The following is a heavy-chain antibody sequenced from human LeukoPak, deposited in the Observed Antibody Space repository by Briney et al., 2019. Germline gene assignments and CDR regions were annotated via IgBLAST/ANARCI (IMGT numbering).Heavy chain of an antibody. J-gene: IGHJ3*02. D-gene: IGHD3-22*01. CDR2: ISGSGIST. CDR3: AKSWNYYDSSGDDALDI. Sequence: GGSLRLSCAASGFTFSNYAMRWVRQAPGKGLEWVSGISGSGISTYYADSVKGRFTISRDNSKNTLYLQMNSLRVEDTVVYYCAKSWNYYDSSGDDALDIWGQGTMVTVSS. CDR1: GFTFSNYA. V-gene: IGHV3-23*01.